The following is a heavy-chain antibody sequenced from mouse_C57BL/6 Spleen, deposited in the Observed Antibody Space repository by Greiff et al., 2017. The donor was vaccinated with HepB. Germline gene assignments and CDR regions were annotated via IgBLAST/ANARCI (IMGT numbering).Heavy chain of an antibody. CDR1: GYTFTSYW. V-gene: IGHV1-72*01. D-gene: IGHD2-3*01. Sequence: VQLQQSGAELVKPGASVKLSCKASGYTFTSYWMHWVKQRPGRGLEWIGRIDPNSGGTKYNEKFKSKATLTVDKPSSTAYMQLSSLTSEDSAVYDCARGENDGYYVGAMDYWGQGTSVTVSS. CDR3: ARGENDGYYVGAMDY. CDR2: IDPNSGGT. J-gene: IGHJ4*01.